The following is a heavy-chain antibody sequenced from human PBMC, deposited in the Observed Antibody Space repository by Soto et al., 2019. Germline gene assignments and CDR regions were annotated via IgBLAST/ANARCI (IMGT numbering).Heavy chain of an antibody. J-gene: IGHJ4*01. CDR1: DGSFSGYY. V-gene: IGHV4-34*01. D-gene: IGHD6-19*01. Sequence: SETLSLTCALYDGSFSGYYWTWIRQSPGKGLEWIGEITHSGSTNYNPSLKSRVTISVDTSNNQLSLKLRSVTAADTAVYYCARHDGFSSGWIFDYWGHGTLVTVSS. CDR3: ARHDGFSSGWIFDY. CDR2: ITHSGST.